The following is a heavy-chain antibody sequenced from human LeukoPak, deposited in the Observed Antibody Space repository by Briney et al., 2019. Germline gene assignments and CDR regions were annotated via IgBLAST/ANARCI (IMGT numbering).Heavy chain of an antibody. CDR3: ARLPSGDY. D-gene: IGHD3-10*01. V-gene: IGHV3-66*04. J-gene: IGHJ4*02. Sequence: GGSLRLSCAASSFTVSSSYMTWVRQAPGKGLEWVSIIYSGGSTYYADSVKGRLTISSDISKNTLYLQMNSLRAEDTAVYYCARLPSGDYWGQGTLVTVSS. CDR1: SFTVSSSY. CDR2: IYSGGST.